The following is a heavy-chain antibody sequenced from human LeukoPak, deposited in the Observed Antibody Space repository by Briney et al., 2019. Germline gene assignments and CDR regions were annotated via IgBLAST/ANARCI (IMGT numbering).Heavy chain of an antibody. Sequence: GGSLRLSCAASGFTFSSYSMNWVRQAPGKGLEWVSYISSSSSAIYYADSVKGRFTISRDNAKNSLYLQMNSLRAEDTAVYYCARALGPWVVGATPYVYWGQGTLVTVSS. D-gene: IGHD1-26*01. CDR2: ISSSSSAI. V-gene: IGHV3-48*04. CDR3: ARALGPWVVGATPYVY. J-gene: IGHJ4*02. CDR1: GFTFSSYS.